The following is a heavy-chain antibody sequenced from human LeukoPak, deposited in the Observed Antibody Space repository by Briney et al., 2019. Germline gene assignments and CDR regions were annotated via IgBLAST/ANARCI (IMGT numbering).Heavy chain of an antibody. CDR1: GYTFTDSY. Sequence: ASVKVSCKASGYTFTDSYMHWVRQAPGQGLEWMGWINPKTGGTNYAQRFQGRVTVTRDTSIRTAYMELNSLRSDDTAVYYCARDGRLTIFVRGIITEGSSPKNWGQGTLVTVSS. D-gene: IGHD3-10*01. J-gene: IGHJ4*02. CDR3: ARDGRLTIFVRGIITEGSSPKN. V-gene: IGHV1-2*02. CDR2: INPKTGGT.